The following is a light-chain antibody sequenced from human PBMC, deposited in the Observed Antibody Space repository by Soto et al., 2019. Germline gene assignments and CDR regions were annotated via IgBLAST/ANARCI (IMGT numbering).Light chain of an antibody. J-gene: IGLJ2*01. CDR3: SSYTSISIVV. CDR2: AVS. CDR1: SSDVGAYNY. V-gene: IGLV2-14*01. Sequence: QSALTQPASVSGSPGQSITVSCTGTSSDVGAYNYVSWYQQHPGKAPKLMIYAVSKRPSGVSNRFSGSKSGNTASLTISGLQAEDEADYYCSSYTSISIVVFGGGTKLTVL.